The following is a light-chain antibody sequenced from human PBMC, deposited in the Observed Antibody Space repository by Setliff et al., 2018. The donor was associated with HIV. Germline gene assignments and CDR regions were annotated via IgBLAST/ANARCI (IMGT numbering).Light chain of an antibody. CDR3: SSSISSSTDV. CDR1: SSDIGGYNY. CDR2: DVS. Sequence: QSVLTQPASVSASPGQSIAVSCTGTSSDIGGYNYVSWYQQHPGKAPKLIIYDVSNRPSGVSDRFSGSKSGNTASLTISGLQPEDEADYYCSSSISSSTDVFGTGTKGTVL. V-gene: IGLV2-14*03. J-gene: IGLJ1*01.